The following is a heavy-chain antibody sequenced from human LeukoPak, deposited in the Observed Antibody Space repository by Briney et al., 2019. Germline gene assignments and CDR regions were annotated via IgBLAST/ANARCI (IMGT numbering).Heavy chain of an antibody. CDR1: GDSISSGDYY. J-gene: IGHJ6*03. CDR3: ARVFDSGSQAYFYYMDV. V-gene: IGHV4-61*02. Sequence: SETLSLTCTVSGDSISSGDYYWSWIRQPAGKGLEWIGRISSSGSTNYNPSLKSRVTISVDTSKNQFSLKLSSVTAADTAVYYCARVFDSGSQAYFYYMDVWGKGTTVTIFS. D-gene: IGHD3-10*01. CDR2: ISSSGST.